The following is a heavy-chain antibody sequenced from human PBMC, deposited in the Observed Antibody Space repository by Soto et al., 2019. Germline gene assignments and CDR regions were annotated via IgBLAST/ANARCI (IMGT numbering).Heavy chain of an antibody. CDR3: ATVAFGYHSHLAY. D-gene: IGHD6-25*01. Sequence: GGSLRLSCVASGFAFGDSSMNWIRQSPGKGLEWLSYIVNVGGTIYYADSVRGRFTVSRDNAKYSLFLQMTALTAEDSAMYFCATVAFGYHSHLAYWGRGALVTVSS. J-gene: IGHJ4*02. CDR1: GFAFGDSS. CDR2: IVNVGGTI. V-gene: IGHV3-11*01.